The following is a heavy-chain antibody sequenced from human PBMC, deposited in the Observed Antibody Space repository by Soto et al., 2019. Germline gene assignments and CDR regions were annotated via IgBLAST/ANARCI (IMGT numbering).Heavy chain of an antibody. V-gene: IGHV4-59*08. Sequence: QVQLQESGPGLVNPSETLSLTCTVSGGSISTFYWSWIRQPPGKGLEWIGYIHYSGSAVYNPSLKSRLTISVDTSKNQFSLKLSSVTAADTAVYYCARCNWIDLGRWFDPWGQGTLVTVSS. CDR2: IHYSGSA. J-gene: IGHJ5*02. CDR3: ARCNWIDLGRWFDP. D-gene: IGHD1-20*01. CDR1: GGSISTFY.